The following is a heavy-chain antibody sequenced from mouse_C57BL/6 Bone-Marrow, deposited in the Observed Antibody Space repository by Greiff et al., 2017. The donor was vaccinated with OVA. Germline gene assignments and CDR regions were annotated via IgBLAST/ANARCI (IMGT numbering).Heavy chain of an antibody. CDR2: ISSGSSTI. CDR3: ARRVYYSNYGGYFDV. J-gene: IGHJ1*03. Sequence: EVNVVESGGGLVKPGGSLKLSCAASGFTFSDYGMHWVRQAPEKGLEWVAYISSGSSTIYYADTVKGRFTISRDNAKNTLFLQMTSRRSEDTAMYYCARRVYYSNYGGYFDVWGTGTTVTVSS. D-gene: IGHD2-5*01. CDR1: GFTFSDYG. V-gene: IGHV5-17*01.